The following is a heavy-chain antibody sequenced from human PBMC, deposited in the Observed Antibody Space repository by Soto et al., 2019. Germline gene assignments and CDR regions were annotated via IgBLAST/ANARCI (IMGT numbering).Heavy chain of an antibody. D-gene: IGHD3-22*01. V-gene: IGHV1-46*04. CDR3: ARGYPDISARSYFDN. CDR2: INSSGGGT. CDR1: GYIFTKYS. J-gene: IGHJ4*02. Sequence: QVQLVQSGAEVKKPGASVKLPCKASGYIFTKYSMHWVRQAPGQGLEWMGMINSSGGGTSYAQKLQGSVTMTRDTSTRTVYLEVSSLRSEDTAVYYCARGYPDISARSYFDNWGQGTLVTVSS.